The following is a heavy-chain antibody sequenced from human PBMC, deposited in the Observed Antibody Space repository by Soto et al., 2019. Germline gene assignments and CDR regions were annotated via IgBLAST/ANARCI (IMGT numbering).Heavy chain of an antibody. Sequence: QVQLQQWGAGLLKPSETLSLTCAVYGGSFSGYYWSWIRQPPGKGLGWIGEINHSGSTNYNPSLKSRVTISVDTSKNQFSLKLSSVTAADTAVYYCARAAHIAARPLLYYYGMDVWGQGTTVTVSS. CDR2: INHSGST. D-gene: IGHD6-6*01. CDR3: ARAAHIAARPLLYYYGMDV. V-gene: IGHV4-34*01. J-gene: IGHJ6*02. CDR1: GGSFSGYY.